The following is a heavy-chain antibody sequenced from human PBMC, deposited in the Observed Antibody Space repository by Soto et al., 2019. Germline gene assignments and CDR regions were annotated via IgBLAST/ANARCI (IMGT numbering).Heavy chain of an antibody. CDR3: ARALVATIYDAFDI. Sequence: GGSLRLSCAASGFTFSSYAMSWVRQAPGKGLEWVSYISSSSSTIYYADSVKGRFTISRDNAKNSLYLQMNSLRAEDTAVYYCARALVATIYDAFDIWGQGTMVTVSS. V-gene: IGHV3-48*01. D-gene: IGHD5-12*01. J-gene: IGHJ3*02. CDR1: GFTFSSYA. CDR2: ISSSSSTI.